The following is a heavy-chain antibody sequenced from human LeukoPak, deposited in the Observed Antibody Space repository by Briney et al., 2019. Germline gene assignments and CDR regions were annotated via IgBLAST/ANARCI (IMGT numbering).Heavy chain of an antibody. CDR3: ARQATTFYYDSTDYP. Sequence: PGGSLRLSCAASGFTFSSYAMNWVRQAPGKGLEWVSSISSGGTFTYYADSVKGRFTISRDNAKNSLFLQMNSLRADDTAVYYCARQATTFYYDSTDYPWGQGTLVTVSS. J-gene: IGHJ5*02. D-gene: IGHD3-22*01. CDR2: ISSGGTFT. CDR1: GFTFSSYA. V-gene: IGHV3-21*01.